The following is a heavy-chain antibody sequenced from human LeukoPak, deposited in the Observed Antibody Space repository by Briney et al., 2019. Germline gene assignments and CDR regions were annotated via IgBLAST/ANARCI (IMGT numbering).Heavy chain of an antibody. V-gene: IGHV3-23*01. D-gene: IGHD2-15*01. J-gene: IGHJ4*02. CDR3: AGETECSGDSCYLGDY. CDR1: GFTFSSYA. Sequence: GGSLRLSCAASGFTFSSYAMSWFRQAPGKGLEWVSAISGSGGSTYYADSVKGRFTISRDNSKNTLYLQMNSLRAEDTAVYYCAGETECSGDSCYLGDYWGQGTLVTVSS. CDR2: ISGSGGST.